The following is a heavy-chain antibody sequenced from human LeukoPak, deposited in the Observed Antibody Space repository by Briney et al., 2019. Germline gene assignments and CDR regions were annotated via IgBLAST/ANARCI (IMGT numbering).Heavy chain of an antibody. Sequence: ASVKLSCNASGYTFTSYDINWGRQATGQGLEWRGWMNPNSGNTGYAQKFKGRVTMTRDTSISTAYMELSRLRSDDTAVYYCARASRWWELPSDFDHWGKGTLVTVSS. D-gene: IGHD1-26*01. CDR3: ARASRWWELPSDFDH. CDR2: MNPNSGNT. CDR1: GYTFTSYD. V-gene: IGHV1-8*01. J-gene: IGHJ4*02.